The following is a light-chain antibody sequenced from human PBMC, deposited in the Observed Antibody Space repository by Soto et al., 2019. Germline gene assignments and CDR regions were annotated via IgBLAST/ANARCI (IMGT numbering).Light chain of an antibody. CDR1: QSISSY. Sequence: EIVLTQSPATLSLSPGERATLSCRASQSISSYLAWYQQKPGQAPRLLIYEASYRATGIPARFSGSGSGTDLTVPIRSLEPGAFASYYCPQRNHWRKFGQWTKVEI. J-gene: IGKJ1*01. V-gene: IGKV3-11*01. CDR2: EAS. CDR3: PQRNHWRK.